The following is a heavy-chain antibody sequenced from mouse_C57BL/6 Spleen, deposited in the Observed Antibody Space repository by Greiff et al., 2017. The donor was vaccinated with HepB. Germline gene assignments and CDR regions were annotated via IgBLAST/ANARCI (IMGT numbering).Heavy chain of an antibody. J-gene: IGHJ4*01. V-gene: IGHV1-54*01. CDR1: GYAFTNYL. D-gene: IGHD2-1*01. CDR2: INPGSGGT. Sequence: VQLQQSGAELVRPGTSVKVSCKASGYAFTNYLIEWVKQRPGQGLEWIGVINPGSGGTNYNEKFKGKATLTADKSSSTAYMQLSSLTSEDSAVYFCARLGGNYDYYAMDYWGQGTSVTVSS. CDR3: ARLGGNYDYYAMDY.